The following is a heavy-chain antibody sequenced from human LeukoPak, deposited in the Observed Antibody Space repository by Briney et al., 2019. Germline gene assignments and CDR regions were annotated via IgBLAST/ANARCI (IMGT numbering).Heavy chain of an antibody. D-gene: IGHD3-9*01. J-gene: IGHJ6*02. CDR2: IYTSGST. V-gene: IGHV4-61*02. CDR3: ARAPDTYYDILTGYRAGYYYYGMDV. Sequence: PSQTLSLTCTVSGGSISSGSYYWSWLRQPAGKGLEWIGRIYTSGSTNYNPSLKSRVTISVDTSKNQFSLKLSSVTAADTAVYYCARAPDTYYDILTGYRAGYYYYGMDVWGQGTTVTVSS. CDR1: GGSISSGSYY.